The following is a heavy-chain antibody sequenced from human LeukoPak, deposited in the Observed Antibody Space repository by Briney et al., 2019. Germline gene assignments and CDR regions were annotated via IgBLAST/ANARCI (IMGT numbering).Heavy chain of an antibody. V-gene: IGHV3-13*04. CDR1: GFTFSNYD. Sequence: PGGSLRLSCAASGFTFSNYDMHWVRQVPGKGLEWISGFDTAGGTYYAGSVKGRFTISRDNARNSLFLQMNSLRAGDTAVYYCARAPVPSFYYGMDVWGQGTTVIVPS. D-gene: IGHD6-6*01. CDR2: FDTAGGT. CDR3: ARAPVPSFYYGMDV. J-gene: IGHJ6*02.